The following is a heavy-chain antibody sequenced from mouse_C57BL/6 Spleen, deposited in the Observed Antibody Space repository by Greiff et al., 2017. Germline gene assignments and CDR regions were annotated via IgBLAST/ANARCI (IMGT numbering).Heavy chain of an antibody. CDR2: IDPSDSYT. J-gene: IGHJ2*01. CDR1: GYTFTSYW. V-gene: IGHV1-69*01. Sequence: QVQLQQPGAELVMPGASVKLSCKASGYTFTSYWMHWVKQRPGQGLEWIGEIDPSDSYTNYNQQFKGKSTLTVDKSSRTAYMQLSSLTSDDSAVYYCARAYGRSYEIDYWGQGTTLTVSA. D-gene: IGHD1-1*01. CDR3: ARAYGRSYEIDY.